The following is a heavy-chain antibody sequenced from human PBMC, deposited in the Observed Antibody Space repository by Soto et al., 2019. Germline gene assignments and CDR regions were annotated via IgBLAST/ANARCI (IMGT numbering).Heavy chain of an antibody. J-gene: IGHJ3*02. Sequence: SVKVSCKASGGTFSSYAISWVRQAPGQGLEWMGGIIPIFGTANYAQKFQGRVTITADESTSTAYMELSSLRSEDTAVYYCARDIGMATTGAFDIWGQGTMVTVSS. V-gene: IGHV1-69*13. CDR3: ARDIGMATTGAFDI. CDR1: GGTFSSYA. D-gene: IGHD5-12*01. CDR2: IIPIFGTA.